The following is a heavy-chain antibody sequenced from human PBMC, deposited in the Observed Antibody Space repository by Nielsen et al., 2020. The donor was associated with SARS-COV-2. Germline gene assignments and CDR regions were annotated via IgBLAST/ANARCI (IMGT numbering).Heavy chain of an antibody. Sequence: GESLKISCAASGFTFSSYGMHWVRQAPGKGLEWVAVISYDGSNKYYADSVKGRFTISRDNSKNTLYLQMNSLRAEGTAVYYCAKDGVRYCSGGSCYPLGFDPWGQGTLVTVSS. D-gene: IGHD2-15*01. J-gene: IGHJ5*02. CDR1: GFTFSSYG. CDR2: ISYDGSNK. CDR3: AKDGVRYCSGGSCYPLGFDP. V-gene: IGHV3-30*18.